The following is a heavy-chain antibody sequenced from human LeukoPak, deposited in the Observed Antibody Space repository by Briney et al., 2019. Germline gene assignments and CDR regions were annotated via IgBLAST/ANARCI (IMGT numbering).Heavy chain of an antibody. V-gene: IGHV4-30-2*01. Sequence: PSETLSLTCAVSGGSISGGGYSWSWIRQPPGKGLEWIGYIYHSGSTYYNPSLKSRVTISVDRSKNQFSLKLSSVTAADTAVYYCASQRYYYDSSGYSAPGGFDYWGRGTLVTVSS. CDR3: ASQRYYYDSSGYSAPGGFDY. CDR2: IYHSGST. CDR1: GGSISGGGYS. J-gene: IGHJ4*02. D-gene: IGHD3-22*01.